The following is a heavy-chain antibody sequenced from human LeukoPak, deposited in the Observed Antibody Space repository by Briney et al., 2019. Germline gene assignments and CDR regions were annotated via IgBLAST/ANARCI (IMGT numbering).Heavy chain of an antibody. CDR1: GGTFSSYA. CDR2: IIPIFGTA. CDR3: ARGQNPYGSGSYYNVMAFDY. V-gene: IGHV1-69*13. Sequence: SVKVSCKASGGTFSSYAISWVRQAPGQGLEWMGRIIPIFGTANYAQKFQGRVTITADESTSTAYMELSSLRSEDTAVYYCARGQNPYGSGSYYNVMAFDYWGQGTLVTVSS. J-gene: IGHJ4*02. D-gene: IGHD3-10*01.